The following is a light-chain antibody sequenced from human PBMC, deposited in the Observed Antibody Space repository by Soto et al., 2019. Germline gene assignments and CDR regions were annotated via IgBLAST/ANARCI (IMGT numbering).Light chain of an antibody. J-gene: IGKJ3*01. CDR3: QQYNNWPTEFT. CDR1: QSVGTN. V-gene: IGKV3-15*01. CDR2: DAS. Sequence: EIVMTQSPATMSLSPGDRAALSCRASQSVGTNLAWYQQKPGQAPTLLIYDASTRATRLPDRFSGSGSGTEFNLTITSLQSEDFAIYYCQQYNNWPTEFTFGQGTKVDIK.